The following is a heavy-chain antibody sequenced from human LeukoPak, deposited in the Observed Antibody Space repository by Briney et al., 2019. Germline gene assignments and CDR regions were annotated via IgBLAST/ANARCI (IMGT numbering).Heavy chain of an antibody. CDR3: AKNGLYYDILTGYYNDAFDI. J-gene: IGHJ3*02. CDR2: ISGSGGST. Sequence: PGGSLRLSCAASGFTFSSYAMSWVRQAPGKGLVWVSAISGSGGSTYYADSVKGRFTISRDNSKNTLYLQMNSLRAEDTAVYYCAKNGLYYDILTGYYNDAFDIWGQGTMVTVSS. V-gene: IGHV3-23*01. CDR1: GFTFSSYA. D-gene: IGHD3-9*01.